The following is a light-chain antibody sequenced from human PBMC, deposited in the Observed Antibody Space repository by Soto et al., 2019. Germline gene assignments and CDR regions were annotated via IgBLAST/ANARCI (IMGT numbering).Light chain of an antibody. CDR3: QHYNSYSEA. V-gene: IGKV2-28*01. Sequence: DIVMSQSPLSLTVTPGQPPSLSCRSSHSLLHSNGYNYLDWYQQKPGQAPRLLIYGASNRATGIPDRFSGSGSGTEFTLTISSLQPDDFATYYCQHYNSYSEAFGQGTKVDI. J-gene: IGKJ1*01. CDR2: GAS. CDR1: HSLLHSNGYNY.